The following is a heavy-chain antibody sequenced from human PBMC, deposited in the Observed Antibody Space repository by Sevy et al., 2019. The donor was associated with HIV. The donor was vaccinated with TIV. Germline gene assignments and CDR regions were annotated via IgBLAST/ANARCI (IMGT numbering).Heavy chain of an antibody. D-gene: IGHD3-9*01. CDR3: ARDPAEPEYYDILTGYKKVFDY. CDR1: GFTFSSYS. V-gene: IGHV3-48*02. Sequence: GGSLRLSCAASGFTFSSYSMNWVRQAPGKGLEWVSYISSSSSTIYYADSVKGRFTISRDNAKNSLYLQMISLRDEDTAVYYCARDPAEPEYYDILTGYKKVFDYWGQGTLVTVSS. J-gene: IGHJ4*02. CDR2: ISSSSSTI.